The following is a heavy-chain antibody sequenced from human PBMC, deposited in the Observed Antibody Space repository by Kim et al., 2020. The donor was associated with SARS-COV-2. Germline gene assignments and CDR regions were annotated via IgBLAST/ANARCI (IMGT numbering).Heavy chain of an antibody. V-gene: IGHV3-11*01. J-gene: IGHJ6*02. CDR1: GFTVSDYY. CDR2: ISSSGANI. D-gene: IGHD1-26*01. CDR3: AKSFYSGSSMIQYYYCGMDV. Sequence: GGSLRLSCAASGFTVSDYYMSWIHQSPGTGLEWVSYISSSGANIYYADSVKGRFTISRDNAKNSLYLQMNSLRAEDTAVYYCAKSFYSGSSMIQYYYCGMDVWGQGTTVTVSS.